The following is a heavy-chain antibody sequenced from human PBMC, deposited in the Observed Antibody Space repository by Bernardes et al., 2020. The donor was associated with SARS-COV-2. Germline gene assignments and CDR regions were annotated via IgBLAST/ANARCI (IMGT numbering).Heavy chain of an antibody. CDR2: MNVDAVHK. D-gene: IGHD3-16*01. Sequence: GGSLRLSCAASGFIFTDYWMSWVRQAPGKGLEWLAKMNVDAVHKDYADSVKGRFVISRDNAKNSLFLQLNSLRVEDTALYYCATDRDFRLIDWGQGTLVTVSS. CDR3: ATDRDFRLID. V-gene: IGHV3-7*05. J-gene: IGHJ4*02. CDR1: GFIFTDYW.